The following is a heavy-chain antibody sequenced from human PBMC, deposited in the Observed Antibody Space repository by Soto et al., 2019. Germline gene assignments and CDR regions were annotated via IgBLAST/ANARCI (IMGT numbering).Heavy chain of an antibody. J-gene: IGHJ4*02. V-gene: IGHV4-4*02. Sequence: QVQLQESGPGLVKPSGTLSLTCAVSGDSITSSNWWSSVRQAPGKGLEWIGEIYHSGATTYNPSLKSRATISVDPSNNHFSLKLTSVTAADTAVYFCARDLGTGTDYWGRGTLVTVAS. CDR1: GDSITSSNW. CDR2: IYHSGAT. D-gene: IGHD1-1*01. CDR3: ARDLGTGTDY.